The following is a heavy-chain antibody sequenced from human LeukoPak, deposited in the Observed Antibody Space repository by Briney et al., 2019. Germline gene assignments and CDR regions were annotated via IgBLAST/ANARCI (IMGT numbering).Heavy chain of an antibody. CDR2: INPSGGST. CDR3: AREYVLRFLEWPPSYYYGMDV. CDR1: GYTFTSYY. Sequence: ASVKVSCKASGYTFTSYYMHWVRQAPGQGLEWMGIINPSGGSTSYAQKFQGRVTMTRDTSTSTVYMGLSSLRSEDTAVYYCAREYVLRFLEWPPSYYYGMDVWGQGTTVTVSS. D-gene: IGHD3-3*01. J-gene: IGHJ6*02. V-gene: IGHV1-46*01.